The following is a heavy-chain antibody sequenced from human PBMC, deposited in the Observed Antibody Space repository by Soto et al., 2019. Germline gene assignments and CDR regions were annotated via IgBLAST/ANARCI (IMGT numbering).Heavy chain of an antibody. D-gene: IGHD4-17*01. J-gene: IGHJ3*02. V-gene: IGHV1-69*12. CDR1: GGTFSSYA. CDR2: IIPIFGTA. CDR3: ARGKVTTAGWLTDAFDI. Sequence: QVQLVQSGAEVKKPGSSVKVSCKASGGTFSSYAISWVRQAPGQGLEWMGGIIPIFGTANYAQKFQGRVTITAXXSXSXXYMELSSLRSEDTAVYYCARGKVTTAGWLTDAFDIWGQGTMVTVSS.